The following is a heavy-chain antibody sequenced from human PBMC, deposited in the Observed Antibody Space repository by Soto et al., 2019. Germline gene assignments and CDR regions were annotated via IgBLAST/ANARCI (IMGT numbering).Heavy chain of an antibody. D-gene: IGHD3-22*01. CDR1: GFTVSSNY. CDR2: IYSGGST. J-gene: IGHJ6*02. V-gene: IGHV3-66*01. Sequence: HPGGSLRLSCAASGFTVSSNYMSWVRQAPGKGLEWVSVIYSGGSTYYADSVKGRFTISRDNSKNTLYLQMNSLRAEDTAVYYCAREITYYYDSSGYYETSRYPGYGMDVWGQGTTVTVSS. CDR3: AREITYYYDSSGYYETSRYPGYGMDV.